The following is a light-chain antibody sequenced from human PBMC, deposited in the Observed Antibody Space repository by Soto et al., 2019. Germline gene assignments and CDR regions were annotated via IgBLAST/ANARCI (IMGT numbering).Light chain of an antibody. Sequence: EIVLTQSPATLSLSPGERDTLSCRTSQSVSNYLAWYQQKPGQAPRLLIYDASNRATGIPARFSGSGSGTDFTLTISSLEPEDFAIYYCQQRSNWPPITFGQGTRLEIK. CDR1: QSVSNY. CDR3: QQRSNWPPIT. J-gene: IGKJ5*01. CDR2: DAS. V-gene: IGKV3-11*01.